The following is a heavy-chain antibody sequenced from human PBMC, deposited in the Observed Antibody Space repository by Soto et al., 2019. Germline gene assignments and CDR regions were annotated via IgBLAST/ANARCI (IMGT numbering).Heavy chain of an antibody. CDR3: ARDRIAARPKDYYGMDV. V-gene: IGHV4-61*01. D-gene: IGHD6-6*01. CDR2: IYYSGST. J-gene: IGHJ6*02. Sequence: SENLSLTCTVSGGSVSSGSYYWSWIRQPPGKGLEWIGYIYYSGSTNYNPSLKSRVTISVDTSKNQFSLKLSSVTAADTAVYYCARDRIAARPKDYYGMDVWGQGTTVTVSS. CDR1: GGSVSSGSYY.